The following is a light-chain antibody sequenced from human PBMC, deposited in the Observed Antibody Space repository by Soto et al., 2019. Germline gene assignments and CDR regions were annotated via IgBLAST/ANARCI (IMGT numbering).Light chain of an antibody. Sequence: QSVLTQPASVSGSPGQSITISCTGTSSDVGGYNYVSWYQQHPGKAPKVMIYDVSYRPSGVSNRFSGSKSGNTASLTISGLQVEDEADYYCSSYTSSSTLVVFGGGTMLTVL. CDR2: DVS. J-gene: IGLJ2*01. CDR1: SSDVGGYNY. V-gene: IGLV2-14*03. CDR3: SSYTSSSTLVV.